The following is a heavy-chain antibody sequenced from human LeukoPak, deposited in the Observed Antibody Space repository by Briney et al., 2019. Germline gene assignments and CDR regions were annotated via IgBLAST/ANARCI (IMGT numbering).Heavy chain of an antibody. CDR3: AKARYTSGWYVFDY. Sequence: GGSLRLSCAASGFTFSSYALTWVRQAPGKGLEWVSSISGSGGPTLYADSVKGRFTISRDNSKSTLFLQMNSLRAEDTAFYYCAKARYTSGWYVFDYWGRGTQVTVSS. CDR1: GFTFSSYA. CDR2: ISGSGGPT. J-gene: IGHJ4*02. V-gene: IGHV3-23*01. D-gene: IGHD6-19*01.